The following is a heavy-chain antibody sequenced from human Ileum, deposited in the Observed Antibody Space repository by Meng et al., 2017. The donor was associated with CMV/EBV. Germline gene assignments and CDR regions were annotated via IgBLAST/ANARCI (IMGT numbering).Heavy chain of an antibody. CDR1: GASIKNYN. V-gene: IGHV4-4*07. Sequence: QLQYPEPGPGLVKPSETLSLTCIVSGASIKNYNWNWVRQPAGQGLEWIGLIQVIGHTVYNPSLKSRVTVSLDASKSQFSLTLNSVTAADTATYYCAGSRPGGGACDYWGQGILVTVSS. J-gene: IGHJ4*02. D-gene: IGHD3-16*01. CDR3: AGSRPGGGACDY. CDR2: IQVIGHT.